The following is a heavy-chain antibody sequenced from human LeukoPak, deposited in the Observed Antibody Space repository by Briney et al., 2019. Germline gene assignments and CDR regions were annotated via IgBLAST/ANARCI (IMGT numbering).Heavy chain of an antibody. CDR2: INAGNGNT. V-gene: IGHV1-3*01. D-gene: IGHD6-13*01. CDR3: ARDGYSSSWYMSGPYYFDY. J-gene: IGHJ4*02. Sequence: ASVKVSCKASGYTFTSYAMHWVRQAPGQRLEWMGWINAGNGNTKYSQKFQGRVTITRDTSASTAYMELSSLRSEDTAVYYCARDGYSSSWYMSGPYYFDYWGQGTLVTVSS. CDR1: GYTFTSYA.